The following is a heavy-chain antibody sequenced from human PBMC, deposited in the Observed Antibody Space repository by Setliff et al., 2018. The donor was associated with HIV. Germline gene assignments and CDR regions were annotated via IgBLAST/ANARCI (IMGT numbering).Heavy chain of an antibody. V-gene: IGHV3-23*01. Sequence: GGSLRLSCAASGFTFTNYAMAWVRQAPGKGLEWVSTILANGLTTVYADSAKGRFTISRDNSNNTLYLQMNSLRAEDTAVYYCAKCGDTCWHNFFGPWGQGTLVTVSS. CDR2: ILANGLTT. CDR3: AKCGDTCWHNFFGP. J-gene: IGHJ5*02. CDR1: GFTFTNYA. D-gene: IGHD2-15*01.